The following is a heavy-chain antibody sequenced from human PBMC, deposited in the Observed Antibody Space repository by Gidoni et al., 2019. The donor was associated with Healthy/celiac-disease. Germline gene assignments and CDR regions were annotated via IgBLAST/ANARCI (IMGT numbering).Heavy chain of an antibody. Sequence: EVQLLESGGGLVPPGGSLRLSCAASGFTFSSYAMSWVRQAPWKGLEWVSAMSGSGGSTYYADSVKGRFTISRDNSKNTLYLQMNSLRAEDTAVYYCANAASNWNYLYYFDYWGQGTLVTVSS. CDR2: MSGSGGST. J-gene: IGHJ4*02. CDR3: ANAASNWNYLYYFDY. CDR1: GFTFSSYA. D-gene: IGHD1-7*01. V-gene: IGHV3-23*01.